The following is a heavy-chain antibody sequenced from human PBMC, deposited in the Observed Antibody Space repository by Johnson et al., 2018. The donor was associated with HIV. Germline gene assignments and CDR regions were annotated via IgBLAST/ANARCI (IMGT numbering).Heavy chain of an antibody. Sequence: VQLVESGGGLVQPGRSLRVSCAASGFTFDDYAMHWVRQAPGKGLEWVSGISWNSYNIGYADSVKGRFTISRDNAKNSLYLQMNSLRAEDTDLYYCAKDSDSGSYSSFDIWGQGTMVTVSS. D-gene: IGHD1-26*01. CDR1: GFTFDDYA. CDR3: AKDSDSGSYSSFDI. V-gene: IGHV3-9*01. CDR2: ISWNSYNI. J-gene: IGHJ3*02.